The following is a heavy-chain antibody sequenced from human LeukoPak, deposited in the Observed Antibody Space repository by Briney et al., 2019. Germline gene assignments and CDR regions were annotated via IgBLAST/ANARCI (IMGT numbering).Heavy chain of an antibody. CDR2: IYYSGST. V-gene: IGHV4-59*01. CDR3: ASPGIFAAGTDRGFDY. CDR1: GGSISSYY. Sequence: SSETLSLTCTVSGGSISSYYWSWIRQPPGKGLEWIGFIYYSGSTNYNPSLKSRVTISVDTSKNQFSLKLSSVTAADTAVYYCASPGIFAAGTDRGFDYWGQGTLVTVSS. D-gene: IGHD6-13*01. J-gene: IGHJ4*02.